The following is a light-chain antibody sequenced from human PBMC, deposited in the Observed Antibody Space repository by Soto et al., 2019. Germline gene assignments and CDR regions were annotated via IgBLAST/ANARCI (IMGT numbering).Light chain of an antibody. V-gene: IGKV1-5*03. Sequence: DIQLTQSPSTLSASVGDRVTITCRASQSIGSWLAWYQQKPGKAPTLLLYKSSSSESAVPSRFSGSGSGTEFTLTIRSLQPDDFATYYCQQYSTYPLYTFGQGTTLVNK. CDR3: QQYSTYPLYT. CDR1: QSIGSW. J-gene: IGKJ2*01. CDR2: KSS.